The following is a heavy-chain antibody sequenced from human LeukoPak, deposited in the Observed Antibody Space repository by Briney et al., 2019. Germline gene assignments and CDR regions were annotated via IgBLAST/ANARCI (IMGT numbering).Heavy chain of an antibody. Sequence: SETLSLTCTVSGGSISSSSYYWGWIRQPPGKGLEWIGSIYYSGSTYYNPSLKSRVTISVDTSKNQFSLKLSSVTAADTAVYYCARRAVAGTFDYWSQGTLVTVSS. D-gene: IGHD6-19*01. CDR1: GGSISSSSYY. CDR2: IYYSGST. J-gene: IGHJ4*02. V-gene: IGHV4-39*01. CDR3: ARRAVAGTFDY.